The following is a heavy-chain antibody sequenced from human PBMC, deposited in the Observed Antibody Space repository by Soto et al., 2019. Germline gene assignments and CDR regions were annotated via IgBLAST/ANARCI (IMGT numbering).Heavy chain of an antibody. V-gene: IGHV3-23*05. CDR1: GLPHSSFA. Sequence: GVLKISCTASGLPHSSFAMMWVRQAPGKGLECVAGIYGSGRGIEYADSVKGRFTISRDNSRNTVYLQMTDLRADDTAVYYCAKDAVYNDGLWLMDHWGQGTQVTVSS. J-gene: IGHJ4*02. CDR3: AKDAVYNDGLWLMDH. CDR2: IYGSGRGI. D-gene: IGHD2-21*01.